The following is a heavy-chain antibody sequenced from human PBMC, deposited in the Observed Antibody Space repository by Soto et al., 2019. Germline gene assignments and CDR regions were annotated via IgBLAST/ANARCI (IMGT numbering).Heavy chain of an antibody. V-gene: IGHV1-58*01. CDR3: AATYYDILTGSETDYYYGMEV. CDR2: IVVGSGNT. Sequence: SVKVSCKASGFTFTSSAVQWVRQARGQRLEWIGWIVVGSGNTNYAQKFQERVTITRDMSTSTAYMELSSLRSEDTAVYYCAATYYDILTGSETDYYYGMEVWGQGTTLTVSS. CDR1: GFTFTSSA. D-gene: IGHD3-9*01. J-gene: IGHJ6*02.